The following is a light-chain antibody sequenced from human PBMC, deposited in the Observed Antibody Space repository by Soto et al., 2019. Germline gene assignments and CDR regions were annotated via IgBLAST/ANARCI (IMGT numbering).Light chain of an antibody. Sequence: EIVMTQSPATLSVSPGERATLSCRASQSVNSILSCYQQKPGQAPRLLIYGASTRATGIPARFSGSGSGTEFTLTISSLQSEDFAVYFCHQYENWPKTFGQGTKVDI. CDR1: QSVNSI. V-gene: IGKV3-15*01. CDR3: HQYENWPKT. J-gene: IGKJ1*01. CDR2: GAS.